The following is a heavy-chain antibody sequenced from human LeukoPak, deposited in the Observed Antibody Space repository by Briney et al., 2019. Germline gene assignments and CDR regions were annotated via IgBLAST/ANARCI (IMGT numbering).Heavy chain of an antibody. V-gene: IGHV4-4*07. CDR1: GSPISCCQ. CDR3: AKLAAGGFDN. Sequence: SETLSLTCTVSGSPISCCQWKWIRQPAGKGLEWIGRLSTSGSTNYNPSLKSRVTMSADTSKNQFSLRLSSVTAADTAMYHCAKLAAGGFDNWGQGALVTVSS. J-gene: IGHJ4*02. D-gene: IGHD6-13*01. CDR2: LSTSGST.